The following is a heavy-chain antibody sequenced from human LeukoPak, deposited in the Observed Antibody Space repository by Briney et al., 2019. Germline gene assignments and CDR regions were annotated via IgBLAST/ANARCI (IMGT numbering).Heavy chain of an antibody. Sequence: GESLKISCKGSGYSFTSYWIGWVRQMPGKGLEWMGIIYPGDSDTRYSPSFQGQVTISADKSISTAYLQWSSLKASDTAMYYCARPSQPSVGLFNWEGGNWYFDLWGRGTLVTVSS. CDR3: ARPSQPSVGLFNWEGGNWYFDL. D-gene: IGHD7-27*01. CDR1: GYSFTSYW. V-gene: IGHV5-51*01. CDR2: IYPGDSDT. J-gene: IGHJ2*01.